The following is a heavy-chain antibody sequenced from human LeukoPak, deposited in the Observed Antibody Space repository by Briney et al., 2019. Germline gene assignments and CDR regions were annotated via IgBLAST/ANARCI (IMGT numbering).Heavy chain of an antibody. V-gene: IGHV3-66*01. CDR2: IYSGGST. D-gene: IGHD3-3*01. CDR3: ARDPATLRFLEWLPSYYFDY. Sequence: GGSLRLSCAASGFTVSSNYMSWVRQAPGKGLEWVSVIYSGGSTYYADSVKGRFTISRDNSKNTLYLQMNSLRAEDTAVYYCARDPATLRFLEWLPSYYFDYWGQGTLVTVSS. CDR1: GFTVSSNY. J-gene: IGHJ4*02.